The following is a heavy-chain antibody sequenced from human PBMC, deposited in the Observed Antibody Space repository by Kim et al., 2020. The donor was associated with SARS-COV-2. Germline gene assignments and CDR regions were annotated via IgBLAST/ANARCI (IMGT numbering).Heavy chain of an antibody. CDR2: IYYSGST. J-gene: IGHJ5*02. Sequence: SETLSLTCTVSGGSISSSSYYWGWIRQPPGKGLEWIGSIYYSGSTYYNPSLKSRVTISVDTSKNQFSLKLSSVTAADTAVYYCASRLWFGYNWFDPWGQG. V-gene: IGHV4-39*07. D-gene: IGHD3-10*01. CDR1: GGSISSSSYY. CDR3: ASRLWFGYNWFDP.